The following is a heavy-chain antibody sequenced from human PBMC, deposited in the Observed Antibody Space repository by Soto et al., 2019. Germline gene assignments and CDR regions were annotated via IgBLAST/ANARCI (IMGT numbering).Heavy chain of an antibody. Sequence: PSETLSLTCTVSGGSISSGAYYWSWIRQPPGKGLEWIGYIYYIGSTYYNTSLKSRITISVDTSKNQFSLNLSSVTAADTAVYYCARDLVSLGSYFDYWGQGTLVTVSS. D-gene: IGHD1-26*01. CDR2: IYYIGST. CDR3: ARDLVSLGSYFDY. CDR1: GGSISSGAYY. V-gene: IGHV4-30-4*01. J-gene: IGHJ4*02.